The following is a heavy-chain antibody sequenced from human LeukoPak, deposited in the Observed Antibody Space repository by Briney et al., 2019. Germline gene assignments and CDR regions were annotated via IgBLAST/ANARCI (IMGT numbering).Heavy chain of an antibody. V-gene: IGHV3-48*01. CDR2: ISSSGSTV. CDR1: GLTFSIHW. D-gene: IGHD2-21*02. Sequence: GGSLRLSCAASGLTFSIHWMNWVRQAPGKGLEWVSYISSSGSTVYYADSVKGRFTISRDNADNSLYLQMTSLRADDTAVYYCARDDSNCGGDCTYLQFWGQGTLVTVSS. CDR3: ARDDSNCGGDCTYLQF. J-gene: IGHJ1*01.